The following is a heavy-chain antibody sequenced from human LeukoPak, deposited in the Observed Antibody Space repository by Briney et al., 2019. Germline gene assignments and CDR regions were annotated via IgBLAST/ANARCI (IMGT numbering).Heavy chain of an antibody. J-gene: IGHJ4*02. CDR2: IYPGDSDT. Sequence: GESLKISCKGSGYSFTSYWIGWVRQMPGKGLEWMGIIYPGDSDTRCSPSFQGQVTISADKSISTAYLQWSSLKASDTAMYYCASGVQWLVSSIDYWGQGTLVTVSS. V-gene: IGHV5-51*01. D-gene: IGHD6-19*01. CDR1: GYSFTSYW. CDR3: ASGVQWLVSSIDY.